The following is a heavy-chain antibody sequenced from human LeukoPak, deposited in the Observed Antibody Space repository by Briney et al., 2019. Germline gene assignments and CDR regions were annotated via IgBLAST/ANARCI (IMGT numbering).Heavy chain of an antibody. V-gene: IGHV4-30-4*08. CDR1: GGSISSGDYY. CDR2: IYYSGST. CDR3: ARDPGTGDYRFQR. D-gene: IGHD4-17*01. J-gene: IGHJ1*01. Sequence: SETLSLTCTVSGGSISSGDYYWSWIRQPPGKGLEWIGYIYYSGSTYYNPSLKSRVTISVDTSKNQFSLKLSSVTAADTAVYYCARDPGTGDYRFQRRGQGTLVTVSS.